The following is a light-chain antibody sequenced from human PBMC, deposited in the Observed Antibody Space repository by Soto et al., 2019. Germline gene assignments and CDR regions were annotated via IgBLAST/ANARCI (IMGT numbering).Light chain of an antibody. J-gene: IGLJ3*02. Sequence: QSALTQPASVSGSPGQSITISCTGTTSDVGSHNFVSWYQQLPGKAPKLLIYEVTNRPSGTSNRSSGSKSGNTASLTISGLQAEDEADYYCSSFTNSILVFGGGTKVTVL. V-gene: IGLV2-14*01. CDR3: SSFTNSILV. CDR1: TSDVGSHNF. CDR2: EVT.